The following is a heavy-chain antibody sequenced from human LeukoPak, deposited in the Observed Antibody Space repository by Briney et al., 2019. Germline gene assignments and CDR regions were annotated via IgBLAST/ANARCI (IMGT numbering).Heavy chain of an antibody. CDR1: GFTVSSNY. J-gene: IGHJ4*02. V-gene: IGHV3-53*01. Sequence: GGSLRLSCAASGFTVSSNYMSWVRQAPGKGLEWVSVIYSGGSTYYADSVKGRFTISRDNSKNTLYLQMNSLRAEDTAVYYCARDVGPKEPGTHTQQDWGQGTLVTVSS. CDR2: IYSGGST. D-gene: IGHD1-1*01. CDR3: ARDVGPKEPGTHTQQD.